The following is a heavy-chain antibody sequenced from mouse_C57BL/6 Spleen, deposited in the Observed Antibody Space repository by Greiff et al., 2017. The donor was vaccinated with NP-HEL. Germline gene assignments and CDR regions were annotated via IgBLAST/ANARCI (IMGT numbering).Heavy chain of an antibody. CDR2: INPSNGGT. V-gene: IGHV1-53*01. D-gene: IGHD1-1*01. J-gene: IGHJ3*01. CDR1: GYTFTSYW. Sequence: QVQLKQPGTELVKPGASVKLSCKASGYTFTSYWMHWVKQRPGQGLEWIGNINPSNGGTTYNEKFKSKATLTVDKSSSTAYMQLSSLTSEDSAVYYCAREDYYGSPWFAYWGQGTLVTVSA. CDR3: AREDYYGSPWFAY.